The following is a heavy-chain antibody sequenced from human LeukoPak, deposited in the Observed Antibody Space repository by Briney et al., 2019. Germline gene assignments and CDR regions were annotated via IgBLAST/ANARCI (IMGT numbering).Heavy chain of an antibody. CDR3: ARGAPYYYYGMDV. J-gene: IGHJ6*02. V-gene: IGHV1-2*04. Sequence: ASVKVSCKASGYTFTRYCMHWVRQAPGQGLEWMGWINPNSGGTNYAQKFQGWVTMTRDTSISTAYMELSRLRSDDTAVYYCARGAPYYYYGMDVWGQGTTVTVSS. CDR2: INPNSGGT. CDR1: GYTFTRYC.